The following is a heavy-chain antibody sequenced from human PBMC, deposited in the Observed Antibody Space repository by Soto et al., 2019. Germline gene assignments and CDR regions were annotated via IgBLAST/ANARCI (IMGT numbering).Heavy chain of an antibody. D-gene: IGHD1-26*01. CDR2: IHPSGQPI. V-gene: IGHV3-48*03. CDR1: GFTFSSSE. Sequence: PXGSLRLSCAVSGFTFSSSEMYWVRQAPGKGLEWISYIHPSGQPIFYADSVKGRFTISRDNANNSVFLQMNSLRAEDTAVYYCARRASRWGQGTMVTVSS. J-gene: IGHJ3*01. CDR3: ARRASR.